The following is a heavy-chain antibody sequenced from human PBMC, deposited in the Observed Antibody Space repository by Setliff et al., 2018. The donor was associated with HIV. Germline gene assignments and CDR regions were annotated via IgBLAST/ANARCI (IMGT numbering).Heavy chain of an antibody. D-gene: IGHD3-22*01. Sequence: SETLSLTCDVSGYSITSAFSWGWIRQPPGKGLEWIGNIYQSGTTFYSPSLKSRLTISVDTSKNQFSLKLSSVTAADTAVYYCARDLYYYDSSSYLRWYFDLWGRGTLVTVSS. CDR2: IYQSGTT. CDR1: GYSITSAFS. J-gene: IGHJ2*01. CDR3: ARDLYYYDSSSYLRWYFDL. V-gene: IGHV4-38-2*02.